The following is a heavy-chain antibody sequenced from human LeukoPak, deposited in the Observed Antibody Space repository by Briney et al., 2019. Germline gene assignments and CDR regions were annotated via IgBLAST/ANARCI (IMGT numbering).Heavy chain of an antibody. CDR3: ARDYGSGSYGPSIPYYYYYYGMDV. V-gene: IGHV1-18*01. J-gene: IGHJ6*02. Sequence: GASVKVSCKASGYTFTNYDINWVRQATGQGLEWMGWISAYNGNTNYAQKLQGRVTMTTDTSTSTAYMELRSLRSDDTAVYYCARDYGSGSYGPSIPYYYYYYGMDVWGQGTTVTVSS. CDR2: ISAYNGNT. CDR1: GYTFTNYD. D-gene: IGHD3-10*01.